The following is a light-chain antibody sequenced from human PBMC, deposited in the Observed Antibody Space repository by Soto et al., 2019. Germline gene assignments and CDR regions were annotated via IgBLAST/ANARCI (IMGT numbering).Light chain of an antibody. CDR1: SSDVGGYNY. V-gene: IGLV2-14*01. Sequence: QSALTQPASVSGSPGQSITISCTGTSSDVGGYNYVSWQQQHPGKAPKLMIYEVSNRPSGVSNRFSGSKSGNTASLTISGLQAEDEADYYCSSYTSSSTFVFGTGTKLTVL. CDR2: EVS. CDR3: SSYTSSSTFV. J-gene: IGLJ1*01.